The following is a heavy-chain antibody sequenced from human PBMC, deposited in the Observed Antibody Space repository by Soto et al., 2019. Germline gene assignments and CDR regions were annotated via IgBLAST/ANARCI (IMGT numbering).Heavy chain of an antibody. Sequence: QVQLVQSGAEVKKPGSSVKVSCKASGGTFSSYAISWVRQAPGQGLEWVGGIIPIFGTANYAQKFQGRVTINADETTSTGYMELSRLKSEDTAVYYCARDWDGGDCYNHAFDIWGQGTMVTVSS. D-gene: IGHD2-21*01. CDR1: GGTFSSYA. V-gene: IGHV1-69*01. CDR2: IIPIFGTA. J-gene: IGHJ3*02. CDR3: ARDWDGGDCYNHAFDI.